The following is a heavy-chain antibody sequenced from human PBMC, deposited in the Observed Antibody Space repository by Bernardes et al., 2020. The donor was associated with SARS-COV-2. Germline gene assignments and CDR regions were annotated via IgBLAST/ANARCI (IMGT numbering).Heavy chain of an antibody. D-gene: IGHD4-17*01. CDR1: GITFSSYG. J-gene: IGHJ6*02. CDR2: ISYDDGANK. V-gene: IGHV3-30*18. CDR3: AKELVSGAEVHHSMDV. Sequence: GGSLRLSCAASGITFSSYGMRWVRQAPGKGLEWVAIISYDDGANKYYADSVKGRFTISRDNSKNTLYLQMNSLRVDDTAVYYCAKELVSGAEVHHSMDVWGQGTTVTVSS.